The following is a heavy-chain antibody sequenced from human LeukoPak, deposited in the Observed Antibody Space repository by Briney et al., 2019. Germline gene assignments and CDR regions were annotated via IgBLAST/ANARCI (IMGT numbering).Heavy chain of an antibody. D-gene: IGHD3-22*01. CDR3: ARKVRDSRKTDWFDP. Sequence: ASVKVSCKASGYTFTNYGISWVRQAPGQGLERMGWISAYNGNTNYAQKLQGRVTMTTDTSTSTAYMELRSLRSDDTAVYYCARKVRDSRKTDWFDPWGQGTLVTVSS. CDR1: GYTFTNYG. J-gene: IGHJ5*02. V-gene: IGHV1-18*01. CDR2: ISAYNGNT.